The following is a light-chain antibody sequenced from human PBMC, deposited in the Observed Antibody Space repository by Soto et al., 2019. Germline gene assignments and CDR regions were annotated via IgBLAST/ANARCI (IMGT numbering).Light chain of an antibody. CDR2: KAS. CDR3: QQYNSYRT. Sequence: DIQMTQSPSTLSASVGDRVTITCRASQSISSWLAWYQQKPGKAPKLLISKASSLESGVPSRCSGSGSGTEFTLTISSLQPDDFATYYCQQYNSYRTFGQGTKVEIK. J-gene: IGKJ1*01. CDR1: QSISSW. V-gene: IGKV1-5*03.